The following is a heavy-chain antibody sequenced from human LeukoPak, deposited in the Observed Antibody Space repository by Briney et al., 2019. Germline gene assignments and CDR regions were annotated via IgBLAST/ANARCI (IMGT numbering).Heavy chain of an antibody. Sequence: GGSLRLSCTASGFTFNNYALNWVRQAPAKGLEGVACINGGGETTYYAHSAKGRFTISRDNSHNTVYLQMNSLRAECAAVYYGARDVADDAAYFFVESWGPRTLGTASS. V-gene: IGHV3-23*01. CDR1: GFTFNNYA. D-gene: IGHD2-21*01. CDR2: INGGGETT. CDR3: ARDVADDAAYFFVES. J-gene: IGHJ5*01.